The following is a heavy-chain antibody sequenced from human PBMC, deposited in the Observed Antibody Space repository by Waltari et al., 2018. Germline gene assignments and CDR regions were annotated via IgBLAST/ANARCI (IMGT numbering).Heavy chain of an antibody. CDR1: GYTFTTYA. CDR3: AREVVPPHTVVVNWFDP. D-gene: IGHD2-2*01. Sequence: QVPLVQSGSELQKPGASVTLSCTSSGYTFTTYAITWLRQAPGQGLELMGWIITSTGNPTYAQDFTGRFIFSLDTSVDTAYLEINSLKVEDTAVYYCAREVVPPHTVVVNWFDPWGQGTLVTVSS. V-gene: IGHV7-4-1*02. CDR2: IITSTGNP. J-gene: IGHJ5*02.